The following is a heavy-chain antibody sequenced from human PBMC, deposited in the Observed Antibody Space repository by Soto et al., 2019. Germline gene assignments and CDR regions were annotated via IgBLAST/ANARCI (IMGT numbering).Heavy chain of an antibody. Sequence: ESGGGLVQPGGSLRLSCAASGFTFSSYWMSWVRQAPGKGLEWVVNIKEDGSEKYYVDSVKGRFTISRDNAKNSLYLQMNSLRAEDTAVYYCARDFGILRFLEWFNYYYGMDVWGQGTTVTVSS. CDR1: GFTFSSYW. V-gene: IGHV3-7*03. CDR2: IKEDGSEK. CDR3: ARDFGILRFLEWFNYYYGMDV. D-gene: IGHD3-3*01. J-gene: IGHJ6*02.